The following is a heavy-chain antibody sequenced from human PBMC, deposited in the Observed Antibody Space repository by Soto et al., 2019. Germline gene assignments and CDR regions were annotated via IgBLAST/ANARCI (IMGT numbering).Heavy chain of an antibody. CDR1: GGSISSGDYY. D-gene: IGHD5-12*01. Sequence: QVQLQEWGPGLVKPSQTLSLTCTVSGGSISSGDYYWTWVRQPPGKGLEWIGYIYHSGSTHSNPSLKSRGTISIDPSKNQFSPTLTSVTAADTAVYFCARARSGYTGYDYIDYWGQGALVTVSS. CDR3: ARARSGYTGYDYIDY. J-gene: IGHJ4*02. CDR2: IYHSGST. V-gene: IGHV4-30-4*01.